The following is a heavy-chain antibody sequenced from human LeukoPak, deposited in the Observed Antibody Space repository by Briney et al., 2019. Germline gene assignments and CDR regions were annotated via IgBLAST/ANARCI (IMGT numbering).Heavy chain of an antibody. CDR3: ARDASGRSWYGPYYYGMDV. D-gene: IGHD6-13*01. V-gene: IGHV3-11*01. CDR2: ISSSGSTI. Sequence: PGGSLRLSCAASGFTFSDYYMSWIRQAPGKGLEWVSYISSSGSTIYYADSVKGRFTISRDNAKNSLYPQMNSLRAEDTAVYYCARDASGRSWYGPYYYGMDVWGQGTTVTVSS. J-gene: IGHJ6*02. CDR1: GFTFSDYY.